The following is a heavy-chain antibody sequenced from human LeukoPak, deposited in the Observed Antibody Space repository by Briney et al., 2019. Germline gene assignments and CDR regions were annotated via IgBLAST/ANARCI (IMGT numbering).Heavy chain of an antibody. Sequence: SETLSLTCTVSGGSISSYYWSWIRQPPGKGLEWIGYIYYSGSANYNPSLKSRVTISVDTSKNQFSLELSSVTAADTAVYYCARDMGYCSSTSCYPWFDPWGQGTLVTVSS. V-gene: IGHV4-59*01. J-gene: IGHJ5*02. D-gene: IGHD2-2*01. CDR2: IYYSGSA. CDR3: ARDMGYCSSTSCYPWFDP. CDR1: GGSISSYY.